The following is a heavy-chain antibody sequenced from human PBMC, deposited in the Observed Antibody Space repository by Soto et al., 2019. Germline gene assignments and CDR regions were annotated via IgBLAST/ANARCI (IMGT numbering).Heavy chain of an antibody. CDR2: IYYSGST. Sequence: QVQLQESGPGLVKPSETLSLTCTVSGGSISSYYWSWIRQPPGKGLEWIGYIYYSGSTNYNPSLKGEVPISEDTSKNLSSLKRSSVPAADTAVYSWAGLVSFLGGFSPSYSQPGGRGPLVTVSS. CDR1: GGSISSYY. J-gene: IGHJ1*01. V-gene: IGHV4-59*01. CDR3: AGLVSFLGGFSPSYSQP. D-gene: IGHD3-16*01.